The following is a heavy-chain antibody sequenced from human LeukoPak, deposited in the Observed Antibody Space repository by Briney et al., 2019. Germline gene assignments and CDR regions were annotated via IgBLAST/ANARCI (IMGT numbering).Heavy chain of an antibody. Sequence: PGGSLRLSCAASGFTFSNAWMSWVRQAPGKGLEWVGRIKSKTDGGTTDYVAPVYGRFTISSNDSKNTQCLQTNRQKTEDRAVYYCTTVVPAADFGYWGQGILVTVSS. CDR3: TTVVPAADFGY. V-gene: IGHV3-15*01. CDR1: GFTFSNAW. J-gene: IGHJ4*02. D-gene: IGHD2-2*01. CDR2: IKSKTDGGTT.